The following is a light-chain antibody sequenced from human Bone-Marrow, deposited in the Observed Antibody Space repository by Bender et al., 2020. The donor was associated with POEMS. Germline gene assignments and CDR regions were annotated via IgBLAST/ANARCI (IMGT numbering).Light chain of an antibody. CDR3: CSYVSGSHFYV. V-gene: IGLV1-40*01. J-gene: IGLJ1*01. CDR2: GNN. Sequence: QSVLTQPPSASGTPGQSVTISCTGSSSNIGAGFHVHWYQQLPGTVPKLLIYGNNNRPSGVPDRFSGSKSGTSASLAITGLRAEDEADYYCCSYVSGSHFYVFGPVTKVTVL. CDR1: SSNIGAGFH.